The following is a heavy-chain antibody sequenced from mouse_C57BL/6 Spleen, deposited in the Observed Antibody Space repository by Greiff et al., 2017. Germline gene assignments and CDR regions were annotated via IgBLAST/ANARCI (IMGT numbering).Heavy chain of an antibody. J-gene: IGHJ2*01. Sequence: QVQLQQSGAELVRPGASVKLSCKASGYTFTDYYINWVKQRPGQGLEWIARIYPGSGNTYFNEKFKGKATLTAEKSSSTAYMQLSSLTSEDSAVYFCARGDYSNYPYYFDYWGQGTTLTVSS. V-gene: IGHV1-76*01. CDR2: IYPGSGNT. CDR1: GYTFTDYY. CDR3: ARGDYSNYPYYFDY. D-gene: IGHD2-5*01.